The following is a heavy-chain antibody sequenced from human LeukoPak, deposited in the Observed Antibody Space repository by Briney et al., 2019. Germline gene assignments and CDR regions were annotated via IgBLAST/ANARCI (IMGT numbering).Heavy chain of an antibody. CDR2: INPNSGGT. CDR3: ARAPSSSWYLIDY. D-gene: IGHD6-13*01. Sequence: ASVKVSCKASGYTFTGYYMHWVRQAPGQGLEWMGWINPNSGGTNYARKFQGRVTMTRDASISTAYMELSRLRSDDTAVYYCARAPSSSWYLIDYWGQGTLVTVSS. V-gene: IGHV1-2*02. CDR1: GYTFTGYY. J-gene: IGHJ4*02.